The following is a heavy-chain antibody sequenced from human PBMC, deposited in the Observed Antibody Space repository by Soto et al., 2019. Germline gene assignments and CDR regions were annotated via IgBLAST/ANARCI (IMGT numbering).Heavy chain of an antibody. CDR2: ISGYNGDA. Sequence: ASVKVSCKASGYTFTRYGISWVRQAPGQGLEWMGWISGYNGDANYAQRFQGRVSMTIDTSTTTAYMELRTLTSDDTAVYYCAKDVDYTPYKWFDPWGQGTLVTVSS. D-gene: IGHD4-4*01. CDR3: AKDVDYTPYKWFDP. J-gene: IGHJ5*02. CDR1: GYTFTRYG. V-gene: IGHV1-18*01.